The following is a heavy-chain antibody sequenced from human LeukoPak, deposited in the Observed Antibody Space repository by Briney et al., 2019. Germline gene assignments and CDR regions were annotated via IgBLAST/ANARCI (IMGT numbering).Heavy chain of an antibody. CDR1: GGSFSGYY. CDR2: INHSGST. J-gene: IGHJ4*02. V-gene: IGHV4-34*01. Sequence: PSETLSLTCAVYGGSFSGYYWSCIRQPPGKGLEWIGEINHSGSTNYNPSLKSRVTISVDTSKNQFSLKLSSVTAADTAVYYCASRGSYYVYWGQGTLVTVSS. D-gene: IGHD1-26*01. CDR3: ASRGSYYVY.